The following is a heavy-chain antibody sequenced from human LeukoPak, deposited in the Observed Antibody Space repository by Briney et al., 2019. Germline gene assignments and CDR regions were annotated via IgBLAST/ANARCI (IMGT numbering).Heavy chain of an antibody. D-gene: IGHD1-26*01. Sequence: PGGSLRLSCAASGFTFSSYSMNWVRQAPGKGLEWVANIKQDGSEKYYVDSVKGRFTISRDNAKNSLYLQMNSLRAEDTAVYYCARYSGSYCWGQGTLVTVSS. CDR1: GFTFSSYS. J-gene: IGHJ4*02. CDR3: ARYSGSYC. V-gene: IGHV3-7*01. CDR2: IKQDGSEK.